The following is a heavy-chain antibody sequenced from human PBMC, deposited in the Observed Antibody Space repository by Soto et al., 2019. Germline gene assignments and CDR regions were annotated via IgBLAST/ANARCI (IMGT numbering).Heavy chain of an antibody. V-gene: IGHV4-39*01. J-gene: IGHJ4*02. Sequence: QLQLQESGPGLVKPSETLSLTCTVSGVSLSNNNYYWVWIRQPPGKGLEWIGRIYYGVNTYYNPSLKGRVAISVDTCNNQFSPRLTSVTAADTAVYYCARQPVYRTGWQIDYWGQGTLVTVSS. CDR2: IYYGVNT. CDR3: ARQPVYRTGWQIDY. D-gene: IGHD6-19*01. CDR1: GVSLSNNNYY.